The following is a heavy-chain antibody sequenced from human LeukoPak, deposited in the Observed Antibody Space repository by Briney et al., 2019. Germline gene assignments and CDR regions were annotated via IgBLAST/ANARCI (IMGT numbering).Heavy chain of an antibody. V-gene: IGHV3-23*01. Sequence: QPGGSLRLSCAASGFTFSSYAMSWVRQAPGKGLEWVWAISGSGGNTYYTASVKGRFTISRDNSKNTLYLPMNSLRAEDTAVYYRARDRGSSWYTGRDAFDIWGQGTMVTVSS. CDR3: ARDRGSSWYTGRDAFDI. D-gene: IGHD6-13*01. J-gene: IGHJ3*02. CDR1: GFTFSSYA. CDR2: ISGSGGNT.